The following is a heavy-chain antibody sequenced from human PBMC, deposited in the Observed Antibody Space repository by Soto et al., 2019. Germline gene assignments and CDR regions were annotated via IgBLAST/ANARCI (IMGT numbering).Heavy chain of an antibody. J-gene: IGHJ6*02. D-gene: IGHD6-19*01. CDR1: GGTFSSYA. CDR2: IIPIFGTA. V-gene: IGHV1-69*01. CDR3: ARVIAVAGRPEGYYYGMDV. Sequence: QVQLVQSGAEVKKPGSSVKVSCKASGGTFSSYAISWVRQAPGQGLEWMGGIIPIFGTASYAQKFQGRVTITADESTSTAYMELSSLRSEDTAVYYCARVIAVAGRPEGYYYGMDVWGQGTTVTVSS.